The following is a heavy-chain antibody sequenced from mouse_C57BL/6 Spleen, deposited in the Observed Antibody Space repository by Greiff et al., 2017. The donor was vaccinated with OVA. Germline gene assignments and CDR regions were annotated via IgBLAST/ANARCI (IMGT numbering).Heavy chain of an antibody. CDR1: GYTFTSYW. J-gene: IGHJ3*01. D-gene: IGHD1-1*01. Sequence: QVQLQQPGAELVMPGASVKLSCKASGYTFTSYWMHWVKQRPGQGLEWIGEIDPSDSYTNYNQKFKGKSTLTVDKSSSTAYMQLSSLTSEDAAVYYCARWPLDGYGREAYWGQGTLVTVSA. CDR2: IDPSDSYT. V-gene: IGHV1-69*01. CDR3: ARWPLDGYGREAY.